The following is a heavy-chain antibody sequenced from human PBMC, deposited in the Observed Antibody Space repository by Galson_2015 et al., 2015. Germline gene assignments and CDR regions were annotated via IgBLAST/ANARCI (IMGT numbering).Heavy chain of an antibody. V-gene: IGHV3-23*01. J-gene: IGHJ3*01. Sequence: SLRLSCAVSGFTFRTYAMSWVRQASGQGLEWVSTISSSGGATYYADSVKGRFTISRDNSKNTLYLQVNSLRAEDTAVYYCAKETVRNAFDVWGQGTMVIVSS. CDR3: AKETVRNAFDV. CDR2: ISSSGGAT. CDR1: GFTFRTYA. D-gene: IGHD4-11*01.